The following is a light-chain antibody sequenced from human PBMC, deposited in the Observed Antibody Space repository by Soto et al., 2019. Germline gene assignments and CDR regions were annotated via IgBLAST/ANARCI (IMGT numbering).Light chain of an antibody. CDR2: AAS. J-gene: IGKJ1*01. V-gene: IGKV1-39*01. CDR1: QTIDGY. Sequence: DIQMIQSPSSLSASVGDRVTITCRASQTIDGYLSWYQQKPGKAPKLLIYAASNLQSGVPSRFSGSESGADSTLTISNLQPDDSATYYCQQTYITPWTFGQGTRVEVK. CDR3: QQTYITPWT.